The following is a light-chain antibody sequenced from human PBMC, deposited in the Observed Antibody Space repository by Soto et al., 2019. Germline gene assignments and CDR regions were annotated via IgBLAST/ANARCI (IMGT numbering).Light chain of an antibody. CDR2: GVS. CDR3: QQYGSSPRT. J-gene: IGKJ1*01. CDR1: QSVSSNY. Sequence: EIVLTQSPGTLSLSPGERATLSCRASQSVSSNYLAWYQQRPGQAPRLLIYGVSSRATGVPDRFSGSGSGTDFTLTISRLEPEDFVVYYCQQYGSSPRTFGQGTKVDI. V-gene: IGKV3-20*01.